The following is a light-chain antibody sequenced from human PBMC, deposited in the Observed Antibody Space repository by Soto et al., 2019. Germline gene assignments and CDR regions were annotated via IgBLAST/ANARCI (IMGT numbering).Light chain of an antibody. CDR2: EGT. CDR1: SSDVGGYNL. V-gene: IGLV2-23*01. J-gene: IGLJ1*01. Sequence: QSVLTQPASVSGSPGQSITVSCAGTSSDVGGYNLVSWYQQHPGKAPKLIIYEGTERPSGISPRFSGSKSGNTASLTISGLQAEDEADYYCSSYTSSSIYVFGSGTKSPS. CDR3: SSYTSSSIYV.